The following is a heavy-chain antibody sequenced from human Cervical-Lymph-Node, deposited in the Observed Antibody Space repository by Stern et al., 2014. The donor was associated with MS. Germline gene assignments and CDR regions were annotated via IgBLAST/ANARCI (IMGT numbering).Heavy chain of an antibody. CDR3: ARGGRSSGWSPPDAFDI. CDR2: SNPNSGGT. Sequence: DQLVESGAEVKKPGASVKVSCKASGYTFTDYYMHWVRQAPGQGLEWMGWSNPNSGGTNYAQKFQGWVTMTRDTSLSTAYMDLSRLRSDDTAVYYCARGGRSSGWSPPDAFDIWGQGTVVTVSS. V-gene: IGHV1-2*04. D-gene: IGHD6-19*01. CDR1: GYTFTDYY. J-gene: IGHJ3*02.